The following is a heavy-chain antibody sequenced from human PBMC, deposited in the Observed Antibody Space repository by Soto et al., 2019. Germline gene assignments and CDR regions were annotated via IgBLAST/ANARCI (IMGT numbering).Heavy chain of an antibody. CDR1: GYSFTTNW. CDR2: IYPGDSDT. J-gene: IGHJ4*02. V-gene: IGHV5-51*01. CDR3: ARHGKLSSKTNYFDS. Sequence: GESLKISCKGSGYSFTTNWIGWVRQMPGKGLEWMGVIYPGDSDTRYSPSFQGQVAISADKSINTAYLQWSSLKASDTAMYYWARHGKLSSKTNYFDSWGQGALVTVSS. D-gene: IGHD1-1*01.